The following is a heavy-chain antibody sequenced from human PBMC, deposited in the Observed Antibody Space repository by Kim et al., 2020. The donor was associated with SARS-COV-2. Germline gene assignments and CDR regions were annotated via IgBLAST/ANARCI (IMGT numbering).Heavy chain of an antibody. J-gene: IGHJ6*03. CDR3: TRPRVLRFLEWLPQPDYDYYMDV. CDR2: IRSKANSYAT. D-gene: IGHD3-3*01. V-gene: IGHV3-73*01. CDR1: GFTFSGSA. Sequence: GGSLRLSCAASGFTFSGSAMHWVRQASGKGLEWVGRIRSKANSYATAYAASVKGSFTISRDDSKNTAYLQMNSLKTEDTAEYYCTRPRVLRFLEWLPQPDYDYYMDVWGKGTTVTVSS.